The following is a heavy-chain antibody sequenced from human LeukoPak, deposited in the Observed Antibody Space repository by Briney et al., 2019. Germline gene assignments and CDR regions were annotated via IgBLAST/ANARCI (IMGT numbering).Heavy chain of an antibody. Sequence: GASVKVSCKASGYTLTSYAMHWVRQAPGQRLEWMGWINAGNGNTKYSQEFQGRVTITRDTSASTAYMELSSLRSEDMAVYYCARTSSGSYSGLGYWGQGTLVTVSS. CDR3: ARTSSGSYSGLGY. CDR1: GYTLTSYA. D-gene: IGHD1-26*01. V-gene: IGHV1-3*03. J-gene: IGHJ4*02. CDR2: INAGNGNT.